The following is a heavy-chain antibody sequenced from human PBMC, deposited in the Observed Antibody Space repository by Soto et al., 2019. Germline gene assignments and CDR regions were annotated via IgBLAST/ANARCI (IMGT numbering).Heavy chain of an antibody. D-gene: IGHD6-6*01. J-gene: IGHJ4*02. CDR1: GFTFSSYS. CDR3: ARDQKYSSSSFDY. CDR2: ISSSSSYT. V-gene: IGHV3-21*01. Sequence: GGSLRLSCAASGFTFSSYSMNWVRQAPGKGLEWVSSISSSSSYTYYADSVKGRFTISRDNAKNSLYLQMNSLRAEDTAVYYCARDQKYSSSSFDYWGQGTLVTVSS.